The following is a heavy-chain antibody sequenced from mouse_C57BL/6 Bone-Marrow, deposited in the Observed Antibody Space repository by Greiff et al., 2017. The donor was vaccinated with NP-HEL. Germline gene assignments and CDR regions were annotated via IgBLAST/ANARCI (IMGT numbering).Heavy chain of an antibody. J-gene: IGHJ2*01. Sequence: QVHVKQPGAELVKPGASVKMSCKASGYTFTSYWITWVKQRPGQGLEWIGDIYPGSGSTNYNEKFKSKATLTVDTSSSTAYMQLSSLTSEDSAVYYCARRGFITTVEDYWGQGTTLTVSS. D-gene: IGHD1-1*01. CDR3: ARRGFITTVEDY. V-gene: IGHV1-55*01. CDR1: GYTFTSYW. CDR2: IYPGSGST.